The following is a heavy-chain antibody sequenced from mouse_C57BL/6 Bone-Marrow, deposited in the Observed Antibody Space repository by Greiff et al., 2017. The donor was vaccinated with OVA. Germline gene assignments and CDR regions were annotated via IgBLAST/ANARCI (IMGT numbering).Heavy chain of an antibody. V-gene: IGHV5-4*01. J-gene: IGHJ4*01. CDR3: ANDWRAMDY. D-gene: IGHD2-4*01. Sequence: EVQLLESGGGLVKPGGSLKLSCAASGFTFSSYAMPWVRQTPEQRLEWVATISDGGSYTYYPDNVKGRFTISIDNTKNNLYLQMSHLKSEDTAKYYCANDWRAMDYWGQGTSVTVSS. CDR1: GFTFSSYA. CDR2: ISDGGSYT.